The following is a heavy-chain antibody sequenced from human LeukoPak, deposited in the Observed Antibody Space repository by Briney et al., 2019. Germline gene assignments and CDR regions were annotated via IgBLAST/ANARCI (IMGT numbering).Heavy chain of an antibody. Sequence: PGGSLRLSCAASGFTVSSNYMSWVRQAPGKGLEWVSVIYSGGSTYYADSVKGRFTISRDNSKNTLYLQMNSLRAEDTAVYYCARLLWFGDHYFDYWGQGTLVTVSS. J-gene: IGHJ4*02. CDR1: GFTVSSNY. CDR2: IYSGGST. D-gene: IGHD3-10*01. CDR3: ARLLWFGDHYFDY. V-gene: IGHV3-66*01.